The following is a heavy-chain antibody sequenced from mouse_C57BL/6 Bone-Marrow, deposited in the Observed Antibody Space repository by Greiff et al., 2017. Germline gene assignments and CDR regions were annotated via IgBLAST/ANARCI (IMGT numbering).Heavy chain of an antibody. V-gene: IGHV5-4*03. CDR2: ISDGGSYT. CDR1: GFTFSSYA. CDR3: ASEGYAGSSYDYYAMDG. D-gene: IGHD1-1*01. Sequence: EVKLVESGGGLVKPGGSLKLSCAASGFTFSSYAMSWVRQTPEKRLEWVATISDGGSYTYYPENVKGRFTITRDNAKNNLYLQMSHLRSEDTAMYYCASEGYAGSSYDYYAMDGWGQGASVTVSS. J-gene: IGHJ4*01.